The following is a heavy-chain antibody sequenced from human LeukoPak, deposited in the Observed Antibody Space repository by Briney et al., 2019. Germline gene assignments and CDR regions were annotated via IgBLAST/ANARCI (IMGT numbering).Heavy chain of an antibody. V-gene: IGHV3-23*01. D-gene: IGHD3-10*01. Sequence: PGGSLRLSCAASGFTFSSYAMSWVRQAPGKGLEWVSTVSGGGDSTFYADSVTGRFTISRDNSKHTQYLQVNSLRAEDTAVYYCAKDRGYYGSGSYKEYFQHWGQGTLVTVSS. CDR2: VSGGGDST. CDR3: AKDRGYYGSGSYKEYFQH. CDR1: GFTFSSYA. J-gene: IGHJ1*01.